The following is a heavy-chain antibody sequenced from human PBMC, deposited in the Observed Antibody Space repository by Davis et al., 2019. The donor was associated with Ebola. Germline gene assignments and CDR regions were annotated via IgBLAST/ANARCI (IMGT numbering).Heavy chain of an antibody. J-gene: IGHJ3*02. CDR3: ARGYDIVVLPDALGAFDI. Sequence: SLKISCAASGFTFRTYSMNWVRQAPGKGLEWVAAITYDGRKEFYADSVKGRFTISRDNFKNTLYLHMNSLGAEDTAVYYCARGYDIVVLPDALGAFDIWGQGTMVTVSS. CDR2: ITYDGRKE. CDR1: GFTFRTYS. D-gene: IGHD2-2*01. V-gene: IGHV3-30*03.